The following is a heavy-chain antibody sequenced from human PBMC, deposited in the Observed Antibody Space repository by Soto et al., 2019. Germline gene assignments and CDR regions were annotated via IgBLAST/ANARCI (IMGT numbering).Heavy chain of an antibody. CDR3: ARIGAARTPLYYYYGMDV. J-gene: IGHJ6*02. CDR1: GYNFATHW. V-gene: IGHV5-10-1*01. CDR2: IDPSDSYT. D-gene: IGHD6-6*01. Sequence: PGESLKISCKGSGYNFATHWVAWVRQMPGKGLEWMGRIDPSDSYTNYSPSFQGHVTISADKSISTAYLQWSSLKASDTAMYYCARIGAARTPLYYYYGMDVWGQGTTVTVSS.